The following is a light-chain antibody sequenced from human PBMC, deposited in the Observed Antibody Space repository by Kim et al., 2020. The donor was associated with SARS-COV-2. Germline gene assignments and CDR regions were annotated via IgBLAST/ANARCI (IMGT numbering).Light chain of an antibody. Sequence: SYELTQPSSVSVSPGQTARITCSGDVLAKKYARWFQQKPGQAPVLVIYKDSERPSGIPERFSGSSSGTTVTLTISGAQVEDEADYYCSSAAHNNRVFGGGTKLTVL. CDR2: KDS. V-gene: IGLV3-27*01. CDR1: VLAKKY. CDR3: SSAAHNNRV. J-gene: IGLJ2*01.